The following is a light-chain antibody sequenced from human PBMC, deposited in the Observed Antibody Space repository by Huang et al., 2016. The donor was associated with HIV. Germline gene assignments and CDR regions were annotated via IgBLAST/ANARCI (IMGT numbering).Light chain of an antibody. CDR2: KAS. Sequence: DIQMTQSPSTLSASVGDRVTITCRASQSICSWLAWYQQKPGKAPKLLIYKASSLESGVPSRFSGSGSGTEFTLTINSLQPDDFATFFCQQYSSFPWTFGQGTKLESK. V-gene: IGKV1-5*03. CDR3: QQYSSFPWT. J-gene: IGKJ2*02. CDR1: QSICSW.